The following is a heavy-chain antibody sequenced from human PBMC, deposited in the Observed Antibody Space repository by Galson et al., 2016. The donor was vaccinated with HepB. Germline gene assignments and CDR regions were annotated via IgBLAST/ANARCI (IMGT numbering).Heavy chain of an antibody. D-gene: IGHD5-24*01. V-gene: IGHV3-11*01. J-gene: IGHJ4*02. Sequence: SLRLSCAASGFIFSDYYMSWIRQAPGKGLEWISYISSHGSTVYYADSVKGRFTISRDNAENSLYLQMNSLRAEDTALYYCARDLMAYGYTAPFDYWGQGTLVTVSS. CDR2: ISSHGSTV. CDR1: GFIFSDYY. CDR3: ARDLMAYGYTAPFDY.